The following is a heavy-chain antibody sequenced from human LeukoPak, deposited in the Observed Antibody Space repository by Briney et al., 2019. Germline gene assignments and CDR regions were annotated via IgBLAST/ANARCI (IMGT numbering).Heavy chain of an antibody. CDR3: ATQLDYGDSFGY. CDR1: GASIISSDYY. Sequence: SETLSLTCTVSGASIISSDYYWGWIRQPPGPGLEWIGNVYHSGTTYYNPSLKSRVTISVDTSKNQFSLKLSSVTAADTAVYYCATQLDYGDSFGYWGQGTLVTVSS. CDR2: VYHSGTT. D-gene: IGHD4-17*01. V-gene: IGHV4-39*07. J-gene: IGHJ4*02.